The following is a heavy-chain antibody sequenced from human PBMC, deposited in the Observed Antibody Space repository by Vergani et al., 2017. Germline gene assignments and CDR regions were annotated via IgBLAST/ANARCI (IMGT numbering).Heavy chain of an antibody. CDR3: AKKGGSLYYYGVDV. CDR1: GYTFGHFD. V-gene: IGHV3-30*02. Sequence: QEQLLQSGGGVVQPGGSLRLSCIGSGYTFGHFDMHWVRQAPGTGLAWVAFIRYDGSNPQYIDSVKGRFTISRDNSKDTLFLQMNGLRPEDTGTYFCAKKGGSLYYYGVDVWGQGTTITVSS. CDR2: IRYDGSNP. D-gene: IGHD1-26*01. J-gene: IGHJ6*02.